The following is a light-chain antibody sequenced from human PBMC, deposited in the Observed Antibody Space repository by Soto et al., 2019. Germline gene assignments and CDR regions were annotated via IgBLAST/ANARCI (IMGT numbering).Light chain of an antibody. CDR2: YNN. CDR1: SSNIESNT. V-gene: IGLV1-44*01. J-gene: IGLJ2*01. Sequence: QSVLTQPPSASGTPGQRVTISCSGSSSNIESNTVTWYQQLPGTAPKLVIYYNNQRPSGVPDRFSGSKSGTSASLAISGLQSEDEADYYCSTWDDSLNAVLFGGGTKLTVL. CDR3: STWDDSLNAVL.